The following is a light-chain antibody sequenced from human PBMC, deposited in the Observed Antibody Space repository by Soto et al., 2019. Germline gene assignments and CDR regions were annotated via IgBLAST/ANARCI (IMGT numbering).Light chain of an antibody. CDR2: GAS. J-gene: IGKJ3*01. V-gene: IGKV1-12*02. CDR3: QQANSFPFT. CDR1: QIIGTW. Sequence: DIQMTQSPSSVSASIGDRVTITCRASQIIGTWLAWYQQKPGKAPTLLLYGASTLQSGVPSRFSGSGSGTDFTLTITNLQAEDSAIYYCQQANSFPFTFGPGTKVDIK.